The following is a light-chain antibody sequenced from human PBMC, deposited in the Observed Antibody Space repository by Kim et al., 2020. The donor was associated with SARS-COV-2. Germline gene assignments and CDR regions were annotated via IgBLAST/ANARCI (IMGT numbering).Light chain of an antibody. CDR3: QQYNSYSPALVVT. Sequence: DIQMTQSPSTLSASVGDRVTITCRASQSISSWLAWYQQKPGKAPKLLIYDASSLESGVPSRFSGSGSGTEFTLTISSLQPDDFATYYCQQYNSYSPALVVTFGPGTKVDIK. CDR2: DAS. J-gene: IGKJ3*01. V-gene: IGKV1-5*01. CDR1: QSISSW.